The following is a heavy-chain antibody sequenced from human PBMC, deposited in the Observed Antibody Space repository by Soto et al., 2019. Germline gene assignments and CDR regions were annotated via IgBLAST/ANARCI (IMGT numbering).Heavy chain of an antibody. CDR3: ARARGGYYDY. CDR2: IYYSGST. CDR1: GVSISSYY. D-gene: IGHD3-22*01. Sequence: QVQLQESGPGLVKPSETLSLTCTVSGVSISSYYWSWIRQPPGKGLEWIGYIYYSGSTNYNPSLKSRVPISLDTSKNQFSLKLSSVTAADTAVYYCARARGGYYDYWGQGTLVTVSS. V-gene: IGHV4-59*01. J-gene: IGHJ4*02.